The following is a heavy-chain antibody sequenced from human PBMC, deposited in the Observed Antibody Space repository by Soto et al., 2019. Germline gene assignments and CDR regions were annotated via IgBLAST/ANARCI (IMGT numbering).Heavy chain of an antibody. D-gene: IGHD6-6*01. CDR1: VFIFSDYA. V-gene: IGHV3-30-3*01. CDR2: ISPAGTNQ. CDR3: ARENSRISPRLFQH. J-gene: IGHJ1*01. Sequence: GGSLRLSCLASVFIFSDYAMHWARQAPGKGLEWVALISPAGTNQYYADSAKGRFTISRDNSKNTLYLQMNSLRPEDTGLYYCARENSRISPRLFQHWGQGHLVTVS.